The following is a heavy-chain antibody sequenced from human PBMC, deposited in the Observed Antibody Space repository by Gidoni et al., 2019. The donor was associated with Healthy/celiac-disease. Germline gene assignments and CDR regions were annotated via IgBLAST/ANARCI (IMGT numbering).Heavy chain of an antibody. Sequence: EVQPLEFGGGLVQPGGVLRLPGAAPGFTFSSYAMGWVRPAPGKGLGWVSAIGGGGGSTYYADSGTGRFTISRDNSKNTLYIQINSLRAEDTAVYYCAKVRIAAASTFDYWGQ. CDR3: AKVRIAAASTFDY. D-gene: IGHD6-13*01. CDR1: GFTFSSYA. CDR2: IGGGGGST. V-gene: IGHV3-23*01. J-gene: IGHJ4*02.